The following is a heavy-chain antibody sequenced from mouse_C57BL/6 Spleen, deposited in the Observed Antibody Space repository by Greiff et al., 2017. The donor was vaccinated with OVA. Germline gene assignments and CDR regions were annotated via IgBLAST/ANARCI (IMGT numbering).Heavy chain of an antibody. V-gene: IGHV14-1*01. D-gene: IGHD3-2*02. J-gene: IGHJ3*01. CDR2: IDPEDGDT. CDR3: TTGQLRLPWFAY. Sequence: EVKLVESGAELVRPGASVKLSCTASGFNIKDYYMHWVKQRPEQGLEWIGRIDPEDGDTEYAPKFQGKATMTADPSSNTAYLQLSSLTSEDTAVYYCTTGQLRLPWFAYWGQGTLVTVSA. CDR1: GFNIKDYY.